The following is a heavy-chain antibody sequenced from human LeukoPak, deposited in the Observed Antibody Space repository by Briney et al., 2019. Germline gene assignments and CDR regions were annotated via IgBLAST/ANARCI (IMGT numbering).Heavy chain of an antibody. D-gene: IGHD5-12*01. CDR1: GFTFSSYA. J-gene: IGHJ3*02. CDR3: AKDLYSLNAFDI. CDR2: ISYDGSNK. V-gene: IGHV3-30-3*01. Sequence: GGSLRLSCAASGFTFSSYAMHWVRQAPGKGLEWVAVISYDGSNKYYADSVKGRFTISRDNSKNTLYLQMNSLRAEDTAVYYCAKDLYSLNAFDIWGQGTMVTVSS.